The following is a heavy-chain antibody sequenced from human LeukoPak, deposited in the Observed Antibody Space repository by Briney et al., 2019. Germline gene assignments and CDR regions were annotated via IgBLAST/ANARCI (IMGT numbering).Heavy chain of an antibody. Sequence: GGSPRLSCAASGFTFSSYGMSWVRQAPGKGLEWVSAISGSGGSTYYADSVKGRFTISRDNSKNTLYLQMNSLRAEDTAVYYCARGRRYYDILTGYYTDYYYYMDVWGKGTTVTVSS. V-gene: IGHV3-23*01. D-gene: IGHD3-9*01. CDR3: ARGRRYYDILTGYYTDYYYYMDV. CDR2: ISGSGGST. J-gene: IGHJ6*03. CDR1: GFTFSSYG.